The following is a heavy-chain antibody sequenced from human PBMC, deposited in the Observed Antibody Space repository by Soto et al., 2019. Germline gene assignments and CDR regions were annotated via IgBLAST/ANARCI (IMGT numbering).Heavy chain of an antibody. V-gene: IGHV3-21*01. CDR2: ISSSSSYI. D-gene: IGHD3-3*01. CDR3: ARGPLYYDFWSSSPPRYYFDY. J-gene: IGHJ4*02. CDR1: GCTFSSYS. Sequence: KPGGSLRLSWAASGCTFSSYSINWVRKAPGNGLEWVSSISSSSSYIYYADSVKGRFTISRDNAKNSLYLQMNSLRAEDTAVYYCARGPLYYDFWSSSPPRYYFDYWGQGTLVTVSS.